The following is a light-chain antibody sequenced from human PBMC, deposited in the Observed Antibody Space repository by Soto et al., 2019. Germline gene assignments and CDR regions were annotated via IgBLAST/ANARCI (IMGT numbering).Light chain of an antibody. CDR3: QQYDSYPLT. V-gene: IGKV1D-16*01. Sequence: DIQMTQSPSSLSASVGDRVTITCRASQGIRNLLVWYQQKPEKAPKSLIYGTSNLESGVPSRFSGSGSGTDYTLTISSLQPEDFATYYCQQYDSYPLTFGQGTRLAIK. J-gene: IGKJ5*01. CDR1: QGIRNL. CDR2: GTS.